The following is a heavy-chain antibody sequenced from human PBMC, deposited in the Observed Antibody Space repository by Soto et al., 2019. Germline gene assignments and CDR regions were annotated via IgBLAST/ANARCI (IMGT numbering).Heavy chain of an antibody. CDR1: GFTFSSYG. Sequence: GGSLRLSCAASGFTFSSYGMHWVRQAPGKGLEWVAVISYDGSNKCYADSVKGRFTISRDNSKNTLYLQMNSLRAEDTAVYYCAKDPGEMATIEDYFDYWGQGTLVTVSS. CDR2: ISYDGSNK. V-gene: IGHV3-30*18. J-gene: IGHJ4*02. D-gene: IGHD5-12*01. CDR3: AKDPGEMATIEDYFDY.